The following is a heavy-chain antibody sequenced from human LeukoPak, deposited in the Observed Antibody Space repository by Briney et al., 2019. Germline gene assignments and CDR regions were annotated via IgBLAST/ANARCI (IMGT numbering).Heavy chain of an antibody. CDR2: ISAYNGST. D-gene: IGHD5-18*01. Sequence: GASVKVSCKASGYTFTSYGISWVRQAPGQGLEWMGWISAYNGSTNYAQKLQGRVTMTTDTSTSTAYMELRSLRSDDTAVYYCARVEGIQPWWRGMDVWGKGTTVTVSS. V-gene: IGHV1-18*04. CDR1: GYTFTSYG. CDR3: ARVEGIQPWWRGMDV. J-gene: IGHJ6*04.